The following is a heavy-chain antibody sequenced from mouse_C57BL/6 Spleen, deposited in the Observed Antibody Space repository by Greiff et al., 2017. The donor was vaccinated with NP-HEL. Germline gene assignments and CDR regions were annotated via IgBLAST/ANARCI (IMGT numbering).Heavy chain of an antibody. Sequence: QVQLQQPGAELVRPGASVTLSCKASGYTFTDYEMHWVKQTPVHGLEWIGAIDPETGGTAYNQKFKGKAILTADKASSTAYMQLRSLTSEDSAVYDCKRRTTGDYWGQGTTLTVSS. CDR1: GYTFTDYE. CDR3: KRRTTGDY. J-gene: IGHJ2*01. V-gene: IGHV1-15*01. D-gene: IGHD1-1*01. CDR2: IDPETGGT.